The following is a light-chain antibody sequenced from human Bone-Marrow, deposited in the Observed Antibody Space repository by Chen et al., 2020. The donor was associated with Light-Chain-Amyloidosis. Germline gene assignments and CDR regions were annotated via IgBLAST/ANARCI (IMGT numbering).Light chain of an antibody. CDR2: DDS. J-gene: IGLJ3*02. Sequence: SYVLTQPSSVSVAPGQTATIACGGNNIGSTSVHWYQQTPGQAPLLVVYDDSDRPSGIPERLSGSNSGNTATLTISRVEAGDDADYYCQVWDRSSDRPVVGGGTKLTVL. CDR1: NIGSTS. V-gene: IGLV3-21*02. CDR3: QVWDRSSDRPV.